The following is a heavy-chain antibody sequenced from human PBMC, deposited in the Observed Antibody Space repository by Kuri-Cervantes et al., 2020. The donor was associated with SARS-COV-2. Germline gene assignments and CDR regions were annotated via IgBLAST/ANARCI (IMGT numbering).Heavy chain of an antibody. CDR3: ARVQGWYPDNWFDP. J-gene: IGHJ5*02. CDR2: IRYDGSNK. Sequence: GGSLRLSCVASGFSFSYYDMHWVRQAPGKGLEWVAFIRYDGSNKYYADSVKGRFTISRDNAKNSLYLQMNSLRAEDTAVYYCARVQGWYPDNWFDPWGQGTLVTVSS. V-gene: IGHV3-30*02. CDR1: GFSFSYYD. D-gene: IGHD6-19*01.